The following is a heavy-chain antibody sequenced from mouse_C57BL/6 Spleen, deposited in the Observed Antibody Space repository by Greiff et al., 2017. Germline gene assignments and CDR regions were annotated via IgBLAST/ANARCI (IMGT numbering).Heavy chain of an antibody. Sequence: EVMLVESGGGLVKPGGSLKLSCAASGFTFSSYAMSWVRQTPEKRLEWVATISDGGSYTYYPDNVKGRFTISRDNAKNNLYLQMSHLKSEDTAMYYCARETVVATGFDYWGQGTTLTVSS. CDR1: GFTFSSYA. CDR3: ARETVVATGFDY. D-gene: IGHD1-1*01. J-gene: IGHJ2*01. V-gene: IGHV5-4*01. CDR2: ISDGGSYT.